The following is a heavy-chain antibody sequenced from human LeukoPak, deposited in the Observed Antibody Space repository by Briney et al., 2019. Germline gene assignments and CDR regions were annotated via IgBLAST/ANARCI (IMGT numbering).Heavy chain of an antibody. Sequence: PSETLSLTCTVSGGSISSSRYYWGWIRQPPGKGLEWIGSIYYSGSTYYNPSLKSRVTISVDTSKNQFSLKLSSVTAADTAVYYCARESFYVGHRIFDYWGQGTLVTVSS. V-gene: IGHV4-39*07. D-gene: IGHD5/OR15-5a*01. J-gene: IGHJ4*02. CDR2: IYYSGST. CDR1: GGSISSSRYY. CDR3: ARESFYVGHRIFDY.